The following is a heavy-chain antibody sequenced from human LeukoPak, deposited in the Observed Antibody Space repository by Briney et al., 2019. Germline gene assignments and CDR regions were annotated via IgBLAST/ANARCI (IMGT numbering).Heavy chain of an antibody. CDR1: GFTFSSYE. D-gene: IGHD3-10*01. CDR2: ISSSGSTI. J-gene: IGHJ4*02. V-gene: IGHV3-48*03. Sequence: GGSLRLSCAASGFTFSSYEMNWVRQAPGKGLEWVSYISSSGSTIYYADSVKGRFTISRDNAKNSLYLQMNSLRAEDTAVYYCARFDRPGSYYMYFDYWGQGTLVTVSS. CDR3: ARFDRPGSYYMYFDY.